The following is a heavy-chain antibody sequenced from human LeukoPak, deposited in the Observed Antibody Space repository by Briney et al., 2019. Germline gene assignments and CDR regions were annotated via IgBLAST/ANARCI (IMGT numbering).Heavy chain of an antibody. D-gene: IGHD5-24*01. J-gene: IGHJ2*01. CDR3: ARSVEMATYYWYFDL. Sequence: PSETLSLTCVVYGGSFSGYYWSWIRQPPGKGLEWIGEINHSGSTNYNPSLKSRVTISVDTSKNQFSLRLSSVTAAETAVYYCARSVEMATYYWYFDLWGRGTLVTVSS. CDR1: GGSFSGYY. V-gene: IGHV4-34*01. CDR2: INHSGST.